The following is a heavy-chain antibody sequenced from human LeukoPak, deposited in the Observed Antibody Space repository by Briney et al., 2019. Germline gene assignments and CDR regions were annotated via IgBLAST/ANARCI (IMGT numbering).Heavy chain of an antibody. CDR2: ISISGSTI. V-gene: IGHV3-48*03. J-gene: IGHJ3*02. Sequence: GGSLRLSCAASGLTFSSYEMNWVRQAPGKGLEWVSYISISGSTIYNADSVMGRFTISRDDAKNSLYLQMNSLRAEDTAVYYCVRGGGSCCRFNAFDIWGQGTMVTVSS. CDR1: GLTFSSYE. D-gene: IGHD2-15*01. CDR3: VRGGGSCCRFNAFDI.